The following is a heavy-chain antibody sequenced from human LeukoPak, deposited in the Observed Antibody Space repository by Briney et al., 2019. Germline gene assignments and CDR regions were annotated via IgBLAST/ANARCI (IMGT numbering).Heavy chain of an antibody. Sequence: SETLSLTCTVSGGSISSYYWSWIRQPPGKGLEWIGYIYYSGSTNYNPSLKSRVTISVDTSKNQSSLKLSPVTAADTAVYYCASYYYDSSGYSYYFDYWGQGTLVTVSS. D-gene: IGHD3-22*01. J-gene: IGHJ4*02. CDR1: GGSISSYY. CDR2: IYYSGST. CDR3: ASYYYDSSGYSYYFDY. V-gene: IGHV4-59*01.